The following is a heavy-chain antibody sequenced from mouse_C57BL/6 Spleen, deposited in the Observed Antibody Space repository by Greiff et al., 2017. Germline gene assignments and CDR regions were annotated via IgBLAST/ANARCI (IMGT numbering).Heavy chain of an antibody. CDR1: GYTFTSYD. CDR3: ARRDYGNYGYFDV. Sequence: QVQLQQSGPELVKPGASVKLSCKASGYTFTSYDINWVKQRPGQGLEWIGWIYPRDGSTKYNEKFKGKATLTVDTSSSTAYMELHSPTSEDSAVYFCARRDYGNYGYFDVWGTGTTVTVSS. V-gene: IGHV1-85*01. J-gene: IGHJ1*03. D-gene: IGHD2-1*01. CDR2: IYPRDGST.